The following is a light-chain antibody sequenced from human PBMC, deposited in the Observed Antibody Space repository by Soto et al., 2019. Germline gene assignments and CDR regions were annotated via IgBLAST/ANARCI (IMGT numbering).Light chain of an antibody. J-gene: IGKJ2*01. V-gene: IGKV1-5*01. CDR3: QQYNSYSLF. CDR1: QSISNW. Sequence: DIQMTQSPSTLSASVGDRVTITCRASQSISNWLAWYQQKPGKAPKLLIYGASSLESGVPSRFSGSGSWTELTLTISSLQPDDFATYDCQQYNSYSLFFGQGTKLEIK. CDR2: GAS.